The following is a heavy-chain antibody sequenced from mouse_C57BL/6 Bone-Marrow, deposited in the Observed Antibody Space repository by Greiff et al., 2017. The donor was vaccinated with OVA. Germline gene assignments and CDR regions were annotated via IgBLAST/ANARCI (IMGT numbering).Heavy chain of an antibody. D-gene: IGHD2-1*01. CDR3: AGGNYWFAY. CDR2: IYPGDGDT. Sequence: QVQLQQSGPELVKPGASVKISCKASGYAFSSSWMNWVKQRPGKGLEWIGRIYPGDGDTNYNGKFKGKATLTADKSSSTAYMQLSSLPSEDSAVYFCAGGNYWFAYWGQGTLVTVSA. CDR1: GYAFSSSW. J-gene: IGHJ3*01. V-gene: IGHV1-82*01.